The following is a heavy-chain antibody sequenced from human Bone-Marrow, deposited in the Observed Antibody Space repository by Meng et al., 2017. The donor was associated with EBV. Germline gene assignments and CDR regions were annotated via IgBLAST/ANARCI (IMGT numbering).Heavy chain of an antibody. Sequence: WGERLLRPSEPLSLTCAGYGESFSAYYWSWARQSPGKGLEWIGEISHAGSTNYNPSLSSRVTISIDTSKNQFSLRLNSVTAADRGVYYCARYSSGWQKYFQYWDQGTLVTVSS. CDR2: ISHAGST. CDR1: GESFSAYY. CDR3: ARYSSGWQKYFQY. J-gene: IGHJ1*01. D-gene: IGHD6-19*01. V-gene: IGHV4-34*01.